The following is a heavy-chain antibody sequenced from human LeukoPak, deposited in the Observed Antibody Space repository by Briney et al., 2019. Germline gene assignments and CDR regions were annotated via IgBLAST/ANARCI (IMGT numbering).Heavy chain of an antibody. J-gene: IGHJ6*03. CDR2: ITSRSTYI. Sequence: PGGSLRLSCAASGFTFSSHSMNWVRQAPGKGLEWVSSITSRSTYINYADSAKGRFTISRDNAKNSLYLQMDSLRAEDTAVYYCARVLLGATTINYYYYYMDVWGKGTTVTVSS. V-gene: IGHV3-21*01. D-gene: IGHD1-26*01. CDR1: GFTFSSHS. CDR3: ARVLLGATTINYYYYYMDV.